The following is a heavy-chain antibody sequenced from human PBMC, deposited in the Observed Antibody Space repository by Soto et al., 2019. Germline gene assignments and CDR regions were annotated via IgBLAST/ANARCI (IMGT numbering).Heavy chain of an antibody. V-gene: IGHV1-69*13. CDR1: GGTFSSYA. Sequence: SVKVSFKASGGTFSSYAISWLRQAPGQGLEWMGGIIPIFGTANYAQKFQGRVTITADESTSTAYMELSSLRSEDTAVYYCAGEYCSGGSCYITAGWFDPWGQGTLVTVSS. CDR2: IIPIFGTA. D-gene: IGHD2-15*01. J-gene: IGHJ5*02. CDR3: AGEYCSGGSCYITAGWFDP.